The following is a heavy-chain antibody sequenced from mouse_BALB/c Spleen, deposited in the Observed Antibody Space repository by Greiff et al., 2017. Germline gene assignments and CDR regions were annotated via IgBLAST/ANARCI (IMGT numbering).Heavy chain of an antibody. CDR3: ARAGYWDV. CDR1: GFTFSSYA. CDR2: ISSGGST. Sequence: EVMLVESGGGLVKPGGSLKLSCAASGFTFSSYAMSWVRQTPEKRLEWVASISSGGSTYYPDSVKGRFTISRDNARNILYLQMSSLRSEDTAMYYCARAGYWDVWGAGTTVTVSS. V-gene: IGHV5-6-5*01. J-gene: IGHJ1*01.